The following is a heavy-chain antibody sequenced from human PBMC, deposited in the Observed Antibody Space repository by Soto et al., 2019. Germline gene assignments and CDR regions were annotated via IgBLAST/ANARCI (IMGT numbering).Heavy chain of an antibody. D-gene: IGHD3-22*01. CDR3: ATLSYYDSSGYYANDY. V-gene: IGHV4-59*01. CDR1: GGSISSYY. J-gene: IGHJ4*02. Sequence: SETLSLTCTVSGGSISSYYWSWIRQPPGKGLEWIGYIYYSGSTNYNPSLKSRVTISVDTSKNQFSLKLSSVTAADTAVYYCATLSYYDSSGYYANDYWGQRTLVTVSS. CDR2: IYYSGST.